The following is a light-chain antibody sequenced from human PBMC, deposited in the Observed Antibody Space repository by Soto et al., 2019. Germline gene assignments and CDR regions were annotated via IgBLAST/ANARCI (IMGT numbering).Light chain of an antibody. CDR2: DVS. CDR3: SSYTSSNTEV. V-gene: IGLV2-14*01. CDR1: SSDVGGYNY. J-gene: IGLJ1*01. Sequence: QSARTQPASMSASPGQSITISCTGTSSDVGGYNYVSWYQQHPGKAPKLMIYDVSDRPSGVSNRFSGSKSGNTASLTISGLQAEDEADYYCSSYTSSNTEVFGTGTKVTVL.